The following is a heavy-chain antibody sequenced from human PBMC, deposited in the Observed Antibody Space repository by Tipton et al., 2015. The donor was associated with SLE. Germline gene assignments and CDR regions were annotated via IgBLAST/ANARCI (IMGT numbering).Heavy chain of an antibody. CDR1: GGPIIRYF. Sequence: TLSLTCSVSGGPIIRYFWNWIRQPPGKGLEWIGYIYSSGSTNYNSSLQSRVTISVDTTKNQFTLNLRSVSAADTAVYYCARGKPVGGTAIFDYWGQGNLVTVSS. J-gene: IGHJ4*02. V-gene: IGHV4-4*08. CDR2: IYSSGST. D-gene: IGHD1-26*01. CDR3: ARGKPVGGTAIFDY.